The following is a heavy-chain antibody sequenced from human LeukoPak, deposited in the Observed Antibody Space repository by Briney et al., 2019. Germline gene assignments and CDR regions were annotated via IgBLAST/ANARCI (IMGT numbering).Heavy chain of an antibody. CDR2: ITGSATNT. CDR3: AKGLRGGHRPVYPYYYLAV. V-gene: IGHV3-23*01. D-gene: IGHD3-10*01. J-gene: IGHJ6*03. CDR1: EFTFNNYA. Sequence: PGGTLSLSCAVSEFTFNNYAVSWVRQAPGKGLESVSTITGSATNTYYADSVKGRFTISRDRAKSTVFLKMNSLRADDTAVYYCAKGLRGGHRPVYPYYYLAVWGKGTTVTVSS.